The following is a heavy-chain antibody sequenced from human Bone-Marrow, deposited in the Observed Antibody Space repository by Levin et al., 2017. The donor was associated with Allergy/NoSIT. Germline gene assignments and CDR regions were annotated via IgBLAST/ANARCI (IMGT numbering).Heavy chain of an antibody. D-gene: IGHD1-1*01. CDR2: INNDGSIT. J-gene: IGHJ4*02. CDR1: GFTFSSHW. CDR3: ARGGFGTGIDY. V-gene: IGHV3-74*01. Sequence: AGGSLRLSCAASGFTFSSHWMHWVRQAPGKGLVWISYINNDGSITSYADSVEGRFTISRDNAKNTLYLQMNSLRAEDTAVYYCARGGFGTGIDYWGPGTLVTVSS.